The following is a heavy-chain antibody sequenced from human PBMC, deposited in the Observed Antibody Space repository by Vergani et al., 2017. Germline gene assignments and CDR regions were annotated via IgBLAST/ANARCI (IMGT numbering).Heavy chain of an antibody. J-gene: IGHJ4*02. CDR3: ASSWPRLPVDY. CDR1: GYTFTGYY. Sequence: QVQLVQSGAEVKKPGASVKVSCKASGYTFTGYYMHWVRQAPGQGLEWMGWINPNSGGTHYAQKFQGRVTMTRDTSISTAYMELSRLRSDDTAVYYCASSWPRLPVDYWGQGTLVTVSS. V-gene: IGHV1-2*02. D-gene: IGHD5-12*01. CDR2: INPNSGGT.